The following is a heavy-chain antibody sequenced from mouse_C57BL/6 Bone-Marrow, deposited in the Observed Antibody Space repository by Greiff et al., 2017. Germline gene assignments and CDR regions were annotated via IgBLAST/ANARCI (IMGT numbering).Heavy chain of an antibody. D-gene: IGHD3-1*01. CDR2: KWSGGST. Sequence: VQLVESGPGLVQPSQSLSITCPVSGFSLTSYGVHWVRQPPGTGLEWLGVKWSGGSTDFNAAFISRLSSSKDNSKSQGFFKMNSLQADDTAIYYCASRLGFAYWGQGTLVTVSA. CDR3: ASRLGFAY. J-gene: IGHJ3*01. CDR1: GFSLTSYG. V-gene: IGHV2-4*01.